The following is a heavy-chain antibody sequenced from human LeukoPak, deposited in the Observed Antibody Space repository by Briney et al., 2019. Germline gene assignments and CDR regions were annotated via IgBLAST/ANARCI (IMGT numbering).Heavy chain of an antibody. CDR1: GGTFSSYA. J-gene: IGHJ5*02. CDR3: AREQNWFDP. CDR2: IIPILGIA. Sequence: ASVKVSCKASGGTFSSYAISWVRQAPGQGLEWMGRIIPILGIANYAQKFQGRVTTTADKSTSTAYMELSSLRSEDTAVYYCAREQNWFDPWGQGTLVTVSS. V-gene: IGHV1-69*04.